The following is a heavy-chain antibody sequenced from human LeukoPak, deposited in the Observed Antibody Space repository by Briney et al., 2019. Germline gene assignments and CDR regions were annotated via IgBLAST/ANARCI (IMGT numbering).Heavy chain of an antibody. V-gene: IGHV4-38-2*02. J-gene: IGHJ4*02. CDR3: ASDSSGYPPDY. CDR2: IYHSGST. D-gene: IGHD3-22*01. Sequence: PSETLSLTCTVSGYSIGSGYYWGWIRQPPGKGLEWIGSIYHSGSTYYNPSLKSRVTISVDTSKNQFSLKLSSVTAADTAVYYCASDSSGYPPDYWGQGTLVTVSS. CDR1: GYSIGSGYY.